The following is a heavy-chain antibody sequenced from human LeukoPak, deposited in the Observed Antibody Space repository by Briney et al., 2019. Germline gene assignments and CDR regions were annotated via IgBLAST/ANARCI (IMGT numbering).Heavy chain of an antibody. Sequence: ASVKVSCKASGYTFTSYDISWVRQAPGQGLEWMGWISAYNGNTNYAQKLQGRVTMTTDTSTSTAYMELRSLRSDDTAVYYCAREEDSSSWRGRYNWFDPWGQGTLVTVSS. V-gene: IGHV1-18*01. CDR3: AREEDSSSWRGRYNWFDP. CDR2: ISAYNGNT. CDR1: GYTFTSYD. J-gene: IGHJ5*02. D-gene: IGHD6-13*01.